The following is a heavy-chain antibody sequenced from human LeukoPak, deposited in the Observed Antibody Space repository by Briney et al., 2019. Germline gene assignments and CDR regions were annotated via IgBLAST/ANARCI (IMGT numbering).Heavy chain of an antibody. Sequence: PGRSLRLSCAASGFTFSSYAMHWVRQAPGKGLEWVAVISYDGSNKYYADSVKGRFTISRDNSKNTLYLQMNSLRAEDTAVYYCARGYFDWLSQFDYWGQGTLVTVSS. J-gene: IGHJ4*02. D-gene: IGHD3-9*01. CDR1: GFTFSSYA. CDR2: ISYDGSNK. CDR3: ARGYFDWLSQFDY. V-gene: IGHV3-30*04.